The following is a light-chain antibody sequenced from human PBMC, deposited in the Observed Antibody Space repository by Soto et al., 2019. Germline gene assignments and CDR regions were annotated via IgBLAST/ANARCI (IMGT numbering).Light chain of an antibody. CDR3: QQSDTSPLT. V-gene: IGKV1-5*01. J-gene: IGKJ5*01. CDR2: DAS. Sequence: DIQMTQSPSTLSASVGDRVTITCRASQSIGTWLAWYQHRPGKAPSLLIYDASTLRSGVPSRFSGSGSGTEFTLTISSLQADDFATYYCQQSDTSPLTFGQGTRLDIK. CDR1: QSIGTW.